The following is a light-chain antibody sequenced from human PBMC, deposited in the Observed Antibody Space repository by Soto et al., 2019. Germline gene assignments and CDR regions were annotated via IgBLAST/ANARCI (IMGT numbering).Light chain of an antibody. J-gene: IGKJ1*01. CDR1: QSVSSDY. CDR3: QQYNNWPPT. V-gene: IGKV3-20*01. CDR2: GVS. Sequence: EIVVTQSAGTLSLSPGDRATLSCRASQSVSSDYVAWYQQKPGQAPRLLMYGVSTGATGIPDRFSGSGSGTDFTLTISRLEPEDFAVYYCQQYNNWPPTFGQGTKVDIK.